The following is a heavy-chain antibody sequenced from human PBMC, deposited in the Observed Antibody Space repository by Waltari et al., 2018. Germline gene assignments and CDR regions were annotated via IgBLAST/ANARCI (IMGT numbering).Heavy chain of an antibody. CDR1: GFSIANYA. Sequence: QVQLVESGGGVVQPGKSLRLSCAASGFSIANYAMHWVRQAAGRGLECVAVRSCHGNNKDYVDSVKGRFTISRDVSKNMVFLQMNGLRNEDVAVYYCARDFDYEELYYNYGMDVWGQGTTVTVSS. CDR2: RSCHGNNK. D-gene: IGHD4-17*01. J-gene: IGHJ6*02. V-gene: IGHV3-30-3*01. CDR3: ARDFDYEELYYNYGMDV.